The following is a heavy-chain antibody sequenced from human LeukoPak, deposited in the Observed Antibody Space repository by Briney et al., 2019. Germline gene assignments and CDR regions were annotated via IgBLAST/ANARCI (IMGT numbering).Heavy chain of an antibody. Sequence: GGSLRLSCAASGFTLSSYVMSWVCQAPGKGLEWVSAISGSGGSTYYADSVKGRFTISRDNTKNTLYLQMNSLRAEDTAVYYCAKGPGYSSGWQRVGAFDIWGQGTMVTVSS. CDR3: AKGPGYSSGWQRVGAFDI. CDR1: GFTLSSYV. CDR2: ISGSGGST. V-gene: IGHV3-23*01. D-gene: IGHD6-19*01. J-gene: IGHJ3*02.